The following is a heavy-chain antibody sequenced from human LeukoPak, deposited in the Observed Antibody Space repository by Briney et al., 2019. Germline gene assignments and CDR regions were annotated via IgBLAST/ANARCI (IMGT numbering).Heavy chain of an antibody. V-gene: IGHV4-59*01. CDR2: VYYSGPT. Sequence: TSETLSLTCTVSGASISIYYWSWIRQIPGKGLEWIGHVYYSGPTDYNPSLKSRVTLSIDTSKSQFSLNLSSVTAADTAVYYCARASLRPLGQCSGGTCYEVYFDSWGQGTLVTVSS. CDR1: GASISIYY. CDR3: ARASLRPLGQCSGGTCYEVYFDS. J-gene: IGHJ4*02. D-gene: IGHD2-15*01.